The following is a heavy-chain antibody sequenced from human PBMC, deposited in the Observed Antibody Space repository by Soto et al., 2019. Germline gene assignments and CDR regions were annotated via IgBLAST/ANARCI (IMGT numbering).Heavy chain of an antibody. J-gene: IGHJ4*02. Sequence: EASVKVSCKASGYTFTTYGISWVRQAPGQGLEWMGWISSYNGNTNYAQKLQDRVTMTTDTSTNIAYMELRSLRSDDTAVFYCARDRGSGSYYARFDYWGQGTLVTVSS. CDR2: ISSYNGNT. D-gene: IGHD1-26*01. CDR3: ARDRGSGSYYARFDY. CDR1: GYTFTTYG. V-gene: IGHV1-18*01.